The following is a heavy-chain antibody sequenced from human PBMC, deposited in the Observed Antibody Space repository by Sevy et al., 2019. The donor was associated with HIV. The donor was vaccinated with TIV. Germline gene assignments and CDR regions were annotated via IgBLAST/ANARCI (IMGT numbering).Heavy chain of an antibody. CDR1: GGSISNYF. D-gene: IGHD1-26*01. CDR2: IYYSAST. CDR3: ARESMGATGDFDY. V-gene: IGHV4-59*01. J-gene: IGHJ4*02. Sequence: SETLSLTCTVSGGSISNYFWSWIRQPPGKGLEWIWYIYYSASTNYNPSLNSRVTISVDTSKNQFSLNLRSVTAADTAVYYCARESMGATGDFDYWGQGTLVTVSS.